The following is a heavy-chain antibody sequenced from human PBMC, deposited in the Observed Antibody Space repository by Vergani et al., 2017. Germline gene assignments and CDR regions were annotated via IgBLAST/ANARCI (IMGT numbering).Heavy chain of an antibody. Sequence: QVQLQQWGAGLLKPSETLSLTCAVYGGSFSGYYWSWIRQPPGKGLEWIGEINHSGSTNYNPSLKSRVTISVDTSKNQFSLKLSSVTAADPAVYYCARALIFGGTSYGFDPWGQGTLVTVSS. CDR3: ARALIFGGTSYGFDP. V-gene: IGHV4-34*01. J-gene: IGHJ5*02. CDR2: INHSGST. D-gene: IGHD3/OR15-3a*01. CDR1: GGSFSGYY.